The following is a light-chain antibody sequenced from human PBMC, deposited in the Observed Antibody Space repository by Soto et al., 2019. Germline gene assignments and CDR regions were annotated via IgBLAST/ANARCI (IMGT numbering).Light chain of an antibody. Sequence: QSALTQPASVSGSPGQSITISCTGTSSDVGGYNYVSWYQQHPGKAPKLMIYEVSNRPSGVSNRFYGSKSGNTASLTSSGLQAEDEADYYRSSYTRSSTYVFGTGTKVTVL. CDR1: SSDVGGYNY. CDR2: EVS. CDR3: SSYTRSSTYV. V-gene: IGLV2-14*01. J-gene: IGLJ1*01.